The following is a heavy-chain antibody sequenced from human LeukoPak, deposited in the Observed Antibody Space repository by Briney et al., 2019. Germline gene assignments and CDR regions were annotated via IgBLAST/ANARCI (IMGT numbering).Heavy chain of an antibody. Sequence: ASVKVSCKASGYTFTSYYMHWVRQAPGQGLEWMGIINPSGGNTSYAQKLQGRVTMTTDTSTSTAYMELRSLRSDDTAVYYCASEDLNWFDPWGQGTLVTVSS. CDR2: INPSGGNT. V-gene: IGHV1-46*01. D-gene: IGHD3/OR15-3a*01. CDR1: GYTFTSYY. J-gene: IGHJ5*02. CDR3: ASEDLNWFDP.